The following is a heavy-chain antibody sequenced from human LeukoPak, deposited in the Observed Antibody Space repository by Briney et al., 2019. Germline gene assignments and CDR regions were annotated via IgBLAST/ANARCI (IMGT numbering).Heavy chain of an antibody. J-gene: IGHJ4*02. D-gene: IGHD6-19*01. V-gene: IGHV3-33*06. CDR2: IWYDGSNK. CDR1: GFTFSSYG. CDR3: ANDQHSRGWSPYPDY. Sequence: GGSLSLSCAASGFTFSSYGMHWVRQAPGKGLEWVAVIWYDGSNKYYADSVKGRFTISRDNSKNTLYLQMNSLRAEDTAVYYCANDQHSRGWSPYPDYWGPGTLVTVSS.